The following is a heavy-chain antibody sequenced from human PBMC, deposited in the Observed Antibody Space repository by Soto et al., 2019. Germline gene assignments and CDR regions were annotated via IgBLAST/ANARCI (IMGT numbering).Heavy chain of an antibody. CDR1: GGSISSSSYY. D-gene: IGHD2-15*01. CDR2: IYYSGST. Sequence: SETLSLTCTVSGGSISSSSYYWGWIRQPPGKGLEWIGGIYYSGSTYYNPSLKSRVTISVDTSKNQFSLKLSSVTAADTAVYYCANGKSEYCSGGSCYTGYYFDYWGQGTLVTVSS. J-gene: IGHJ4*02. V-gene: IGHV4-39*01. CDR3: ANGKSEYCSGGSCYTGYYFDY.